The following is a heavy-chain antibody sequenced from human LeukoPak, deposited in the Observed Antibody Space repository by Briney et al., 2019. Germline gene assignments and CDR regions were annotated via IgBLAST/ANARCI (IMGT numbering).Heavy chain of an antibody. J-gene: IGHJ6*02. D-gene: IGHD1-26*01. Sequence: AVTVSCKACGGTFSSYGIRWVRRAPGPGVEWMGGMTPIFGTANYAQKFQGRVTITADESTSTAYMELSSLRSEDTAVYYCARMYSRDAYYYYGMDVWGQGTTVTVSS. CDR2: MTPIFGTA. CDR1: GGTFSSYG. V-gene: IGHV1-69*13. CDR3: ARMYSRDAYYYYGMDV.